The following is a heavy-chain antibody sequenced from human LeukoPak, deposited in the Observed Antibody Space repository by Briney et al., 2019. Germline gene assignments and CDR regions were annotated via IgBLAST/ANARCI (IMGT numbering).Heavy chain of an antibody. V-gene: IGHV3-21*01. CDR1: GFTFSSYS. CDR3: ARVGGVTMIP. D-gene: IGHD3-22*01. J-gene: IGHJ5*02. CDR2: ISSSSSYI. Sequence: PGGSLRLSCAASGFTFSSYSMNWVRQAPEKGLEWVSSISSSSSYIYYADSVKGRFTISRDNAKNSLYLQMNSLRAEDTAVYYCARVGGVTMIPWDQGTLVTVSS.